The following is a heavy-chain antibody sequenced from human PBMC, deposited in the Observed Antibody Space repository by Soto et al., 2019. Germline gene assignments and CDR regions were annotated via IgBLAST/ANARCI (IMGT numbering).Heavy chain of an antibody. J-gene: IGHJ4*02. V-gene: IGHV3-11*01. Sequence: GGSLRLSCAASGFTFSDYYMSWIRQAPGKGLEWVSYISSSGSTIYYADSVKGRFTISRDNAKNSLYLQMNSLRAEDTAVYYCARDPHYVDIVATIPDPYFDYWGQGTLVTVSS. CDR3: ARDPHYVDIVATIPDPYFDY. CDR1: GFTFSDYY. D-gene: IGHD5-12*01. CDR2: ISSSGSTI.